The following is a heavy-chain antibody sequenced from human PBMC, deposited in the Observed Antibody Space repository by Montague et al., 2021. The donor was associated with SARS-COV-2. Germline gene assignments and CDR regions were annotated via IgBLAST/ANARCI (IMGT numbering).Heavy chain of an antibody. Sequence: CAISGDSVSSNIATWNWIRQSPSRGLEWLGRTYYRSKWYNDYAVSVKSRVIIYPDTSNNRISLQLNSVTPEDTAVYYCARAYCGGDCYFYWYFDLWGRGTLVTVSS. D-gene: IGHD2-21*02. CDR1: GDSVSSNIAT. CDR2: TYYRSKWYN. CDR3: ARAYCGGDCYFYWYFDL. J-gene: IGHJ2*01. V-gene: IGHV6-1*01.